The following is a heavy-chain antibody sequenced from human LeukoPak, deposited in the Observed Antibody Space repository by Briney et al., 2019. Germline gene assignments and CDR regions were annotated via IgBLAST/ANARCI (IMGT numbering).Heavy chain of an antibody. V-gene: IGHV3-7*04. CDR3: ARDAQIESYYDAFDI. CDR1: GFTFSSYW. D-gene: IGHD1-26*01. J-gene: IGHJ3*02. CDR2: IKQDGSEK. Sequence: PGGSLRLSCAASGFTFSSYWMSWVRRAPGKGLEWVTNIKQDGSEKYYVDSVKGRFTISRDNAKNSLYLQMNSLRAEDTAVYYCARDAQIESYYDAFDIWGQGTMVTVSS.